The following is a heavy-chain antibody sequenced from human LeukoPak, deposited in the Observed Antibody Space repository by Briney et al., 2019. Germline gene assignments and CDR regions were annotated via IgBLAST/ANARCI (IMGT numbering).Heavy chain of an antibody. D-gene: IGHD1-1*01. CDR1: GYTFTGYY. V-gene: IGHV1-2*02. J-gene: IGHJ6*03. CDR2: INPNSGGT. CDR3: ARVRLGGRGYYYYYMDV. Sequence: ASVKVSCKASGYTFTGYYMHWVRQAPGQGLEWMGWINPNSGGTNYAQKFQGRVTMTRDTSISTAYMELSRLRSDDTAVYYCARVRLGGRGYYYYYMDVWGKGTTVTVSS.